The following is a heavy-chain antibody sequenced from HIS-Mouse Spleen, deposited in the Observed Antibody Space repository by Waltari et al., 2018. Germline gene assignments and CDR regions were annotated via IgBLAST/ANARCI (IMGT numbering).Heavy chain of an antibody. CDR1: GFTFSSYG. D-gene: IGHD1-26*01. Sequence: QVQLVESGGGVVQPGRSLRLSCAASGFTFSSYGMHWVRQAPGKGLEWVTVISYDGSNKYYADSVKGRFTISRDNSKNTLYLQMNSLRAEDTAVYYCAKLRGHSGSYDAFDIWGQGTMVTVSS. CDR2: ISYDGSNK. V-gene: IGHV3-30*18. J-gene: IGHJ3*02. CDR3: AKLRGHSGSYDAFDI.